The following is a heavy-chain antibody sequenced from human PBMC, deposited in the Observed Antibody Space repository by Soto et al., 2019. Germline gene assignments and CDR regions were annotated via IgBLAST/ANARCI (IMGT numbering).Heavy chain of an antibody. CDR2: IDWDDDK. D-gene: IGHD6-6*01. Sequence: SGPTLVNPTQTLTLTCTFSGFSLSTSGMCVSWIRQPPGKALEWLARIDWDDDKYYSTSLKTRLTISKDTSKNQVVLTMTNMDPVDTATYYCARAPGIAARRRLNYYMDVWGKGTTVTVSS. J-gene: IGHJ6*03. CDR1: GFSLSTSGMC. V-gene: IGHV2-70*11. CDR3: ARAPGIAARRRLNYYMDV.